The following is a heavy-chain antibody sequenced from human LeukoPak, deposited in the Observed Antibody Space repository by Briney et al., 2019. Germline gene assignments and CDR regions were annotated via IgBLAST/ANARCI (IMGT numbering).Heavy chain of an antibody. CDR3: ARGLTDIVVVVAATTRFDP. CDR1: GGSFSGYY. Sequence: SETLSLTCAVYGGSFSGYYWSWIRQPPGKGLEWIGEINHSGSTNYNPSLKSRVTISVDTSKNQFSLKLSSVTAADTAAYYCARGLTDIVVVVAATTRFDPWGQGTLVTVSS. J-gene: IGHJ5*02. D-gene: IGHD2-15*01. V-gene: IGHV4-34*01. CDR2: INHSGST.